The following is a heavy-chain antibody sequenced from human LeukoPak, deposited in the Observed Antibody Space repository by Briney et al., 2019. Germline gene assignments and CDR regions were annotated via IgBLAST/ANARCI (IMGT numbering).Heavy chain of an antibody. CDR1: VYSFTGYY. CDR2: INPNSGGT. Sequence: ASVTVSCKASVYSFTGYYIHWVRQAPRQGLEWMGWINPNSGGTNYARKSKGRVTMTRDTSITTAYMELTRLISDETAVYYCARTYYDSRGYYYFDYWGQGTLVTVSS. D-gene: IGHD3-22*01. CDR3: ARTYYDSRGYYYFDY. V-gene: IGHV1-2*02. J-gene: IGHJ4*02.